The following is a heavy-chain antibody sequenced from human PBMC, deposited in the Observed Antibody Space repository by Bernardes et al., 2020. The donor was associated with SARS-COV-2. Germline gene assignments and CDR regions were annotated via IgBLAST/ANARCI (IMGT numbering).Heavy chain of an antibody. CDR1: GFPFNFDT. CDR3: AKPFQVHGADWDID. V-gene: IGHV3-23*01. J-gene: IGHJ4*02. D-gene: IGHD3-9*01. CDR2: ITGNGART. Sequence: GGSLRLSCAGSGFPFNFDTLDWVRQTPGMRLEWLSAITGNGARTWYAESVRGRFSVSRDNSKNTLYLQMNSLRDEDTAIYYCAKPFQVHGADWDIDWGQGTQVTVSS.